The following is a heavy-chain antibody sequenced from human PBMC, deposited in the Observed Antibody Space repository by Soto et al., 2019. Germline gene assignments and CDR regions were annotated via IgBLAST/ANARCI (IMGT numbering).Heavy chain of an antibody. Sequence: GGSLRLSCAASGFTVSSNYMSWVRQAPGKGLEWVSVIYSGGSTYYADSVKGRFTISRDNSKNTLYLQMNSLRAEDTAVYYCARYSGWSHYFDYWGQGTLVTVSS. CDR1: GFTVSSNY. J-gene: IGHJ4*02. CDR2: IYSGGST. D-gene: IGHD6-19*01. CDR3: ARYSGWSHYFDY. V-gene: IGHV3-53*01.